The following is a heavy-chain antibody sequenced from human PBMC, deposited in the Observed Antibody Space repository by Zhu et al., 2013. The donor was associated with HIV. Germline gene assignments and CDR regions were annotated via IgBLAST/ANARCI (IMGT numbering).Heavy chain of an antibody. CDR2: IYHSGST. CDR1: GYSISSGYY. J-gene: IGHJ4*02. V-gene: IGHV4-38-2*01. CDR3: ASGSYQPPFGY. D-gene: IGHD1-26*01. Sequence: QVQLQESGPGLVKPSETLSLTCAVSGYSISSGYYWGWIRQPPGKGLEWIGSIYHSGSTYYNPSLKSRVTISVDTSKNQFSLKLSSVTAADTAVYYCASGSYQPPFGYWGQGTLVTVSS.